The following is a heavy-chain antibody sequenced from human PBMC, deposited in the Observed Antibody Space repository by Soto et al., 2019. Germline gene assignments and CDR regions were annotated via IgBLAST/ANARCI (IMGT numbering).Heavy chain of an antibody. J-gene: IGHJ4*02. D-gene: IGHD3-22*01. CDR1: GWSFRGYY. V-gene: IGHV4-34*01. CDR3: ASLDHYDISGIMGPDY. Sequence: PSEPQSLTCAVYGWSFRGYYWCWIRQPPGKGLEWLGEINHSGSTYYNPSLKTRVTISADTSKNRFSLKLNSVTASDTAGYYCASLDHYDISGIMGPDYWGQGTLVTVS. CDR2: INHSGST.